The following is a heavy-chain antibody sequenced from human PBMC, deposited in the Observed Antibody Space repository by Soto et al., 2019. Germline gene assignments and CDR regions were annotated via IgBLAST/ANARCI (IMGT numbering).Heavy chain of an antibody. CDR3: ARDSRIAARPLDFDQ. D-gene: IGHD6-6*01. CDR1: GFTFSSYS. Sequence: GGSLRLSCAASGFTFSSYSMNWVRQAPGKGLEWVSSISSSSSNIYYADSVKGRFTISRDNAKNSLYLQMNSLRAEDTAVYYCARDSRIAARPLDFDQWGQGTLVTVSS. J-gene: IGHJ4*02. V-gene: IGHV3-21*01. CDR2: ISSSSSNI.